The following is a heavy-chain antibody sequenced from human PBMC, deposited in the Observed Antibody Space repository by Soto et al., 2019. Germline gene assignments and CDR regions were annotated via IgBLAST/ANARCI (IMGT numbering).Heavy chain of an antibody. CDR3: ASPTMTTFDC. CDR2: INSDGTNT. CDR1: GFTFSSYW. V-gene: IGHV3-74*01. D-gene: IGHD4-17*01. J-gene: IGHJ4*02. Sequence: EVQLVESGGGLVQPGGSLRLSCEASGFTFSSYWMHWVRQVPGKGLGWVSRINSDGTNTDYADPVKGRFTISRDNAKNTVYLKMNSLRVEDTGVYYCASPTMTTFDCWGQGALVTVSS.